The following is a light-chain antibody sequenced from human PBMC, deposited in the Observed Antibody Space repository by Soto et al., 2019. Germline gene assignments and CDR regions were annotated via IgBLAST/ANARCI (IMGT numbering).Light chain of an antibody. CDR2: GAS. V-gene: IGKV3-15*01. CDR3: HQYSKWPPVT. CDR1: QSVYSH. J-gene: IGKJ2*01. Sequence: EIVMTQSPATLSVSPGERATLSCRASQSVYSHLAWYQQKPGQAPRLLIYGASTRATGIPARFSGSGSGTDFTLTISSLQSEDFAVYYCHQYSKWPPVTFGQGTKLEIK.